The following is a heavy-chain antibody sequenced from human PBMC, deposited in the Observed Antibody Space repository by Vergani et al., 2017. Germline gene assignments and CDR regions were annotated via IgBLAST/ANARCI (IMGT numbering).Heavy chain of an antibody. Sequence: EVQLVESGGGLVQPGGSLRLSCSASGFTFCSYAMHWVRQAPGKGLEYVSAISSNGGTTYYADSVKGIFTISRDNSKNTLYLQMSRLRAEDTAVYYCVETMTTYAGGDYWGQGTLVTVSS. CDR2: ISSNGGTT. CDR3: VETMTTYAGGDY. D-gene: IGHD4-17*01. V-gene: IGHV3-64D*06. CDR1: GFTFCSYA. J-gene: IGHJ4*02.